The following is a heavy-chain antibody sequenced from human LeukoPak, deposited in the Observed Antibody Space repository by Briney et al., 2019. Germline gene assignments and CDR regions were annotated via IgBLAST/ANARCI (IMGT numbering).Heavy chain of an antibody. V-gene: IGHV1-18*01. D-gene: IGHD3-3*01. Sequence: ASVKVSCKASGYTFTSYGISWVRQAPGQGLEWMGWISVSTGNTDYAQKFQGRVTMTTDTSTSTAYMELRSLGSDDTAVYYCARGPTIVGVVTTTDYWGQGTLVTVSS. CDR3: ARGPTIVGVVTTTDY. J-gene: IGHJ4*02. CDR1: GYTFTSYG. CDR2: ISVSTGNT.